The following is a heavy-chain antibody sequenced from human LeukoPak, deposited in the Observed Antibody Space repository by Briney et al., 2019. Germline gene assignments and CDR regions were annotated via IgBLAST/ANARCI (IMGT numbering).Heavy chain of an antibody. V-gene: IGHV4-4*07. J-gene: IGHJ3*02. CDR1: GGPINNYY. Sequence: SETLSLTCTVSGGPINNYYWSWIRQPAGKGLEWIGRIYTRGSTNYNPSLKSRVTMSVDTSKNQFSLKLSSVTAADTAVYYCARGRYCSADICSGGDAFDIWGQGTMVSVSS. CDR3: ARGRYCSADICSGGDAFDI. D-gene: IGHD2-15*01. CDR2: IYTRGST.